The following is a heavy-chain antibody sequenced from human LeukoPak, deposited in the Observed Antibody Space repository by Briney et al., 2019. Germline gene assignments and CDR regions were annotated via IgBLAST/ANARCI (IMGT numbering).Heavy chain of an antibody. CDR2: ISNSAI. Sequence: GGSLRLSCATSGFTFTTYGINWVRQAPGKGLEWVSYISNSAILYADSVKGRFTISRDNARNSLYLQMNSLRVEDTAVYYCAIIGCYRGVCHFDVWGQGTMVAVSS. D-gene: IGHD3-10*01. CDR1: GFTFTTYG. CDR3: AIIGCYRGVCHFDV. V-gene: IGHV3-48*01. J-gene: IGHJ3*01.